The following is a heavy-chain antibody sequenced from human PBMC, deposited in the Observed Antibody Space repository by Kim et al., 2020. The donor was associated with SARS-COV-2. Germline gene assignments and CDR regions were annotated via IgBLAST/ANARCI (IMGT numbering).Heavy chain of an antibody. CDR3: ASIHSGCYRGAFDI. CDR1: GFTFSSYA. Sequence: GGSLRLSCAASGFTFSSYAMHWVRQAPGKGLEWVAVISYDGSNKYYADSVKGRFTISRDNSKNTLYLQMNSLRAEDTAGYYCASIHSGCYRGAFDIWGQG. V-gene: IGHV3-30-3*01. J-gene: IGHJ3*02. CDR2: ISYDGSNK. D-gene: IGHD1-26*01.